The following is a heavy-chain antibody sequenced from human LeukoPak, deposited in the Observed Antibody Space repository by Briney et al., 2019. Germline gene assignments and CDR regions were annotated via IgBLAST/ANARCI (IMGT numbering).Heavy chain of an antibody. V-gene: IGHV3-48*03. D-gene: IGHD6-6*01. J-gene: IGHJ6*02. CDR2: ISSSGSTI. CDR3: ARDGPGGIEARKRYYGMDV. Sequence: PGGSLRLSCAASGFTFSSYEMHWVRQAPGKGLEWISYISSSGSTIYSADSVKGRFTISRDNAKNSLYLQMNSLRAEDTAVYYCARDGPGGIEARKRYYGMDVWGQGTTVSVSS. CDR1: GFTFSSYE.